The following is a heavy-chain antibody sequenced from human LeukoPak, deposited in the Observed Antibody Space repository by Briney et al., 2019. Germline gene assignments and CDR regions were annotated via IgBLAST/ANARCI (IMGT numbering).Heavy chain of an antibody. CDR2: ISGSGAST. Sequence: GGSLRLSCAASGFAFSSYAMTWVRQAPGKGQEWVSDISGSGASTYYADSVKGRFTISRDNSKNTLYLQMNSLRAEDTAVYYCAKDSGNRDNWFDPWGQGTLVTVSS. CDR1: GFAFSSYA. V-gene: IGHV3-23*01. CDR3: AKDSGNRDNWFDP. D-gene: IGHD1-14*01. J-gene: IGHJ5*02.